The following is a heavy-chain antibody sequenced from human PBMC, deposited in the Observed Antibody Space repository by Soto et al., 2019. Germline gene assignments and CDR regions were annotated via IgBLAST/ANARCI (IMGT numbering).Heavy chain of an antibody. CDR2: IYYSGST. J-gene: IGHJ5*02. D-gene: IGHD3-9*01. CDR1: GGSISSYY. CDR3: ARVAGEGLNDILTGRSWFDP. Sequence: SETLSLTCTVSGGSISSYYWSWIRQPPGKGLEWIGYIYYSGSTNYNPSLKSRVTISVDTSKNQFSLKLSSVTAADTAVYYCARVAGEGLNDILTGRSWFDPWGQGTLVTVAS. V-gene: IGHV4-59*01.